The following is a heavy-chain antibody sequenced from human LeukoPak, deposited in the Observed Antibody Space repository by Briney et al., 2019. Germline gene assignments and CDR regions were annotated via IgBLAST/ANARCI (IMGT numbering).Heavy chain of an antibody. Sequence: SVKVSCKASGGSFSSYVFSWVRKAPGQGLEWMGGIIPMLATANYAQKFQGRVTITTDESTSTAYMEVSSLKSEDTAVYYCARGDYAGNIARDWGQGTLVTVSS. V-gene: IGHV1-69*05. CDR2: IIPMLATA. CDR3: ARGDYAGNIARD. CDR1: GGSFSSYV. D-gene: IGHD4-23*01. J-gene: IGHJ4*02.